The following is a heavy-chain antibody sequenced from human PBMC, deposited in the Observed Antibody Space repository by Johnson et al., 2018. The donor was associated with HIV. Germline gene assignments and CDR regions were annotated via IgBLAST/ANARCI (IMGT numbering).Heavy chain of an antibody. Sequence: QLVESGGGLVQPGRSLRLSCAASGFTFDDYAMHWVRQAPGKGLEWVSGISWNSGSIGYADSVKGRFTISRDNAKNSLYLQMNSLRAEDTALYYCAKDMRISSTGAFDIWGQGTMVTVSS. V-gene: IGHV3-9*01. CDR2: ISWNSGSI. J-gene: IGHJ3*02. D-gene: IGHD6-13*01. CDR1: GFTFDDYA. CDR3: AKDMRISSTGAFDI.